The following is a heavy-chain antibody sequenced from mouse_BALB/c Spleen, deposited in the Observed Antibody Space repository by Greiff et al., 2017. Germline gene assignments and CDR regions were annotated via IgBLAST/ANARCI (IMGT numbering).Heavy chain of an antibody. Sequence: QVQLQQSGAELMKPGASVKISCKATGYTFSSYWIEWVKQRPGHGLEWIGEILPGSGSTNYNEKFKGKATLTADKSSSTAYMQLSSLTSEDSAVYFCARGGMKWGQGTLVTVSA. CDR3: ARGGMK. J-gene: IGHJ3*01. CDR1: GYTFSSYW. CDR2: ILPGSGST. V-gene: IGHV1-9*01.